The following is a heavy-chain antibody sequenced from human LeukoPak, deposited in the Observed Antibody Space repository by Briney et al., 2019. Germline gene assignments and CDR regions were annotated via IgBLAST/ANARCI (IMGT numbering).Heavy chain of an antibody. D-gene: IGHD6-19*01. J-gene: IGHJ5*02. CDR2: ISSSGSTI. V-gene: IGHV3-11*01. CDR3: ARDHGAVAGPIAA. CDR1: GFTFSEYY. Sequence: GGSLRLSCATSGFTFSEYYMSWIRQAPGKRLEWVSYISSSGSTIYYADSVKGRFTISRDNAKNSLYLQMNSLRAEDTAVYYCARDHGAVAGPIAAWGQGTLVTVSS.